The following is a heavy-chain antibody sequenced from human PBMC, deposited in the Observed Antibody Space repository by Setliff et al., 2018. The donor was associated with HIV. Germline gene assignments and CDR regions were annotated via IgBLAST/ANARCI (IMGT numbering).Heavy chain of an antibody. Sequence: GGSLRLSCAASGLNLSTYDMHWVRQAPGKGLDWLAVLWHDGNNQRYAASVKGRFTISRDKSKNILFLHMDTLTAEDTAIYYCATSPPHGNSAYIWGSDYFDHWGQGALVTVSS. CDR2: LWHDGNNQ. CDR3: ATSPPHGNSAYIWGSDYFDH. D-gene: IGHD5-12*01. CDR1: GLNLSTYD. J-gene: IGHJ4*02. V-gene: IGHV3-33*01.